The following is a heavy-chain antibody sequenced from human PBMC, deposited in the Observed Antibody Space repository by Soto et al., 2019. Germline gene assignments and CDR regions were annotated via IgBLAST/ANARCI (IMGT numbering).Heavy chain of an antibody. CDR1: GYTFTGHY. CDR3: GRGRSGQLVVFY. D-gene: IGHD3-10*01. V-gene: IGHV1-2*02. Sequence: ASVKVSCKASGYTFTGHYIHWVRQAPGQGPEWMGEIGPASGDTRYAQKFQGRVTMTRDTSITTVYMELNNLSPDDTAVYYCGRGRSGQLVVFYWGQGTPVTVSS. CDR2: IGPASGDT. J-gene: IGHJ4*02.